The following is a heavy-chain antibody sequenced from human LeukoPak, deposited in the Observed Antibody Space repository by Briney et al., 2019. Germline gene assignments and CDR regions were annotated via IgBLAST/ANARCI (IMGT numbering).Heavy chain of an antibody. Sequence: SETLSLTCTVSGGSISGYHWSWLRQPAGKGLEWIGRIYISGSTNYNPSLKSRVTMSVDTSKNQFSLRLTSVTAADTAVYYCARNMVVNSHDNWGQGTLVTVSS. CDR1: GGSISGYH. J-gene: IGHJ4*02. V-gene: IGHV4-4*07. CDR3: ARNMVVNSHDN. D-gene: IGHD2-21*01. CDR2: IYISGST.